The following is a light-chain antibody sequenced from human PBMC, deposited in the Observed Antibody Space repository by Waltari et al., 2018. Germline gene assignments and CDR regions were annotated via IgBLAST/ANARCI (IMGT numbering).Light chain of an antibody. Sequence: QSALPHPASVSGSPGQSITISCTGTSSDVCPYIPVSWYQQRPGKAPKLIIHHDSNRRSGVSNRFSGSKSANTASLTISGLQAEDEADYYCSSYTTSGTWVFGGGTKVTVL. CDR3: SSYTTSGTWV. J-gene: IGLJ3*02. CDR2: HDS. V-gene: IGLV2-14*03. CDR1: SSDVCPYIP.